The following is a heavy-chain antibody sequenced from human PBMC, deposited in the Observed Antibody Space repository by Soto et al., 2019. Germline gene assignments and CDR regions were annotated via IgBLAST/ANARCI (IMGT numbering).Heavy chain of an antibody. Sequence: GESRKIYCQASGYSFTSYWICWVRQMPGKGPEWTGIIXPXXXXXRXXPSFQGQVTMSVDKSINTVYLQWSSLKASDTAMYYCVRPDSTGYYVNWGQGTLVTVSS. CDR1: GYSFTSYW. CDR2: IXPXXXXX. V-gene: IGHV5-51*01. D-gene: IGHD3-22*01. CDR3: VRPDSTGYYVN. J-gene: IGHJ4*02.